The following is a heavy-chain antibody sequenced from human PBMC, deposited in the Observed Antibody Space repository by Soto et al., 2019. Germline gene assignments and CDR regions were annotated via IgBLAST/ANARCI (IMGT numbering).Heavy chain of an antibody. CDR3: ARCIQQDYYYGMDV. CDR2: ISADNGNT. V-gene: IGHV1-18*01. D-gene: IGHD5-18*01. CDR1: GYTFYSHS. Sequence: ASVKVSCKASGYTFYSHSISWVRQAPGQGLVWMGRISADNGNTKYAQKFRGRVTMTTDTSTSTVYMELRNLRSDDTAVYYCARCIQQDYYYGMDVWGQGTTVTVSS. J-gene: IGHJ6*02.